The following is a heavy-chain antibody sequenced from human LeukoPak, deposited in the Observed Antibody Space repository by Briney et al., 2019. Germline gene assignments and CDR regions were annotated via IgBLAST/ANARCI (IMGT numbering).Heavy chain of an antibody. D-gene: IGHD3-22*01. Sequence: GGSLRLSCAASGFTFSSYGIHWVRLAPGKGLEWVAVISDDGTRKYYADSVQGRFTISRDNSRNTLYLQMNSLRAEDSAVHYCARGASEYYYDSSGSELGYWGQGTLVTVSS. CDR3: ARGASEYYYDSSGSELGY. V-gene: IGHV3-30*03. CDR1: GFTFSSYG. CDR2: ISDDGTRK. J-gene: IGHJ4*02.